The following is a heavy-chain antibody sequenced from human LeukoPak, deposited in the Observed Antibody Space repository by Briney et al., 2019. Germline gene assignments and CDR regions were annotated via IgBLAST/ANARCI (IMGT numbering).Heavy chain of an antibody. Sequence: SETLSLTCTVSGGSISSGGYYWSWIRQHPGKGLEWIGYIYYSGSTYYNPSPKSRVTISVDTSKNQFSLKLSSVTAADTAVYYCARQVVVRRHFDYWGQGTLVTVSS. V-gene: IGHV4-31*03. J-gene: IGHJ4*02. CDR2: IYYSGST. CDR3: ARQVVVRRHFDY. D-gene: IGHD3-22*01. CDR1: GGSISSGGYY.